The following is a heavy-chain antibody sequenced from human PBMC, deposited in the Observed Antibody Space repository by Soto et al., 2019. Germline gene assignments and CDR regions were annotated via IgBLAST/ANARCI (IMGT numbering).Heavy chain of an antibody. V-gene: IGHV3-30-3*01. CDR1: GFTFSNYA. CDR2: ISYDGSDK. Sequence: GGSLRLSCAASGFTFSNYAMHWVRQAPGKGLEWVAVISYDGSDKYNANSVKGRLTISRDNSKNTLYLQMNSLRAEDTAVYYCARDTGPNGYNYYYFGMDVWGQGTTVTVSS. D-gene: IGHD5-18*01. CDR3: ARDTGPNGYNYYYFGMDV. J-gene: IGHJ6*02.